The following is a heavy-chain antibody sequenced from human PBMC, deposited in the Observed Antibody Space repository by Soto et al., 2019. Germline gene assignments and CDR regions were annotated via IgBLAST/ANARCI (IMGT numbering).Heavy chain of an antibody. V-gene: IGHV3-30*09. CDR2: ISYDGSKE. J-gene: IGHJ4*02. D-gene: IGHD2-15*01. Sequence: QEQMVQSGGGVVQPGRSLRLSCAASPFTFRSYSMHWVRQAPGKGLEWVTSISYDGSKESYADSVKGRFAISRDNSKNTLYLQMNSLRPEDTAVYYCARYWNGGACYSASLDYWGQGTQVTVSS. CDR1: PFTFRSYS. CDR3: ARYWNGGACYSASLDY.